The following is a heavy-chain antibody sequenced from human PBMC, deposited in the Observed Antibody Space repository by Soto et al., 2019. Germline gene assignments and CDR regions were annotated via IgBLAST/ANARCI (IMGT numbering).Heavy chain of an antibody. J-gene: IGHJ2*01. CDR1: GFTFSSYA. Sequence: QVQLVESGGGVVQPGRSLRLSCAASGFTFSSYAMHWVSQDPVKRLEWVAVISYDGSNKYYADSVKGRFTISRDNSKNTLYLQMNSLRAEDTAVYYCARDPLWGTAMVLWYFDLLGRGTLVTVSS. CDR3: ARDPLWGTAMVLWYFDL. D-gene: IGHD5-18*01. V-gene: IGHV3-30-3*01. CDR2: ISYDGSNK.